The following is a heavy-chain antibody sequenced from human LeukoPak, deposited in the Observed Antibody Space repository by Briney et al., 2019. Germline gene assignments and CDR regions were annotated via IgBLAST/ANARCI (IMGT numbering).Heavy chain of an antibody. D-gene: IGHD1-26*01. Sequence: QPGGSLRLSCAASGFTFSSYAMSWVRQAPGKGLEWVSLIYSGGSTYYADSVKGRFTISRDISKNTLFLQLNSLRAEDTAVYYCAREYGSYRYFDYWGQGTLVTVSS. CDR3: AREYGSYRYFDY. V-gene: IGHV3-66*01. CDR1: GFTFSSYA. J-gene: IGHJ4*02. CDR2: IYSGGST.